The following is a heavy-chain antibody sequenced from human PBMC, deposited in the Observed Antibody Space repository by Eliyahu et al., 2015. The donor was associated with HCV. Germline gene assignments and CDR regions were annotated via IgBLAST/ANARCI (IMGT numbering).Heavy chain of an antibody. V-gene: IGHV4-39*01. D-gene: IGHD7-27*01. CDR1: SGSVSNSDYS. Sequence: QVQLQESGPGLVKPSETLSLTCSVSSGSVSNSDYSWGWVRQSPGKGLEWIATIYYGEXTYYNPSLGGRVTLSVDTSKNQFSLQLTSVTAADTAVYYCATVSDGDPPSAAWGQGTLVIVSS. CDR2: IYYGEXT. J-gene: IGHJ5*02. CDR3: ATVSDGDPPSAA.